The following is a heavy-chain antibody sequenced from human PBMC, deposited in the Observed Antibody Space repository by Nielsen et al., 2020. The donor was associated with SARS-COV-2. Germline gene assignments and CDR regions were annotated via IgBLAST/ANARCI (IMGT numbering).Heavy chain of an antibody. CDR3: ARATVVVAPAIDWFDS. CDR1: GFDFSDYY. J-gene: IGHJ5*01. V-gene: IGHV3-11*05. D-gene: IGHD2-2*01. CDR2: ISSKSSHA. Sequence: GESLKISCEASGFDFSDYYMTWVRQAPGKGLEWLSYISSKSSHANYADSVKGRFTISRDNAKNSLYLQMTSLRAEDTALYYCARATVVVAPAIDWFDSWGQGTLVTVSS.